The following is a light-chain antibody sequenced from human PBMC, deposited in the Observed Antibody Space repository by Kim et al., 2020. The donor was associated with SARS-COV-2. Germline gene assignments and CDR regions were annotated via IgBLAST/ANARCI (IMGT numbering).Light chain of an antibody. J-gene: IGKJ1*01. CDR2: GAS. CDR1: QSVSSSY. V-gene: IGKV3D-7*01. CDR3: QQDYNLPPA. Sequence: PGERVTLYCRVSQSVSSSYLTWYQQKPGQAPRLLIYGASTRATGIPARFSGSGSGTDFTLTISSLQPEDFAVYYCQQDYNLPPAVGQGTKVDIK.